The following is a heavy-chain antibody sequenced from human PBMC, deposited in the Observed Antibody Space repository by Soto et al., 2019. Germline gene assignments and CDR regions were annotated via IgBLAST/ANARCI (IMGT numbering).Heavy chain of an antibody. J-gene: IGHJ6*03. CDR1: GGSISSYY. CDR3: ARVGTTVTYYYYYYMDV. Sequence: PSETLSLTCTVSGGSISSYYWSWIRQPPGKGLEWIGYIYYSGSTNYNPSLKSRVTISVDTSKNQFSLKLSSVTAADTAVYYCARVGTTVTYYYYYYMDVWGKGTTVTVSS. D-gene: IGHD4-4*01. V-gene: IGHV4-59*01. CDR2: IYYSGST.